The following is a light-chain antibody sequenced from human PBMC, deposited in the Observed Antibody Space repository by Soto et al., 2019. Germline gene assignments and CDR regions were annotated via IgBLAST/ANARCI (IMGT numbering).Light chain of an antibody. CDR1: QSISSW. Sequence: DIQMTQSPSTLSASVGDRVTITCRASQSISSWLAWYQQKPGKAPNLLIYDASSLDSGVPSRFSGSGSGTEFTLTISSLQPDEFATYYCQQYNSYSGTFGQGTKLEIK. V-gene: IGKV1-5*01. J-gene: IGKJ2*01. CDR3: QQYNSYSGT. CDR2: DAS.